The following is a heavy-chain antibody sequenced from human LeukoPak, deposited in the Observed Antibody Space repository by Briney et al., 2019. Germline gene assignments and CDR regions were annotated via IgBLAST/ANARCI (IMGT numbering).Heavy chain of an antibody. V-gene: IGHV4-34*01. D-gene: IGHD3-9*01. Sequence: SETLSLTCAVYGGSFSGYYWSWIRQPPGKGLEWIGEINHSGSTNYNPSLKSRVTISVDTSKNQFSLKLTSVTVADTAIYYCARENPGRYDILTGYSGRLFDYWGLGTLVTVSS. CDR1: GGSFSGYY. CDR3: ARENPGRYDILTGYSGRLFDY. J-gene: IGHJ4*02. CDR2: INHSGST.